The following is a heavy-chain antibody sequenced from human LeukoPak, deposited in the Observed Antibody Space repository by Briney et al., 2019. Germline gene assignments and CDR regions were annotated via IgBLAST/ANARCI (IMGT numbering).Heavy chain of an antibody. CDR3: ARARVPRRAAYFEY. CDR1: GYYFTAHW. V-gene: IGHV5-51*01. CDR2: IYPGDSDT. D-gene: IGHD2-15*01. J-gene: IGHJ4*02. Sequence: GEFLKISCQVSGYYFTAHWIAWVRQMRGKSLGWMGIIYPGDSDTRYSPSFQGQVTISADKSFSTAYLQWSSLKASDTAIYYCARARVPRRAAYFEYWGQGTLVTVSS.